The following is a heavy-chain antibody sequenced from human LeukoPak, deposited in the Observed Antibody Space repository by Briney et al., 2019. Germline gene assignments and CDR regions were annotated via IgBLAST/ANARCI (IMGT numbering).Heavy chain of an antibody. CDR1: GFTFSTSW. Sequence: GGSLRLSCEGSGFTFSTSWMHWVRQAPGKGLEWVTFIQYDGSTKYYADSVKGRFTISRDNSQNTLFLQMNSLGPEDTAVYYCAKRQRRYFDYWGQGTLVTVSS. V-gene: IGHV3-30*02. CDR3: AKRQRRYFDY. J-gene: IGHJ4*02. CDR2: IQYDGSTK.